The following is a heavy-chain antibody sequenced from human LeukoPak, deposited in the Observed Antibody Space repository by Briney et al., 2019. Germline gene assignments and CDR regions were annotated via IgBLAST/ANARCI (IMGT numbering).Heavy chain of an antibody. Sequence: ASVKVSCKASGYTFTSYAMNWVRQAPGQGLEWMGWINTNTGDPTYAQGFTGRFVFSLDTSVSTAYLQISSLKAEDTAVYYCASSVVRPTFDYWGQGTLVTVSS. CDR2: INTNTGDP. D-gene: IGHD4-23*01. CDR3: ASSVVRPTFDY. V-gene: IGHV7-4-1*02. CDR1: GYTFTSYA. J-gene: IGHJ4*02.